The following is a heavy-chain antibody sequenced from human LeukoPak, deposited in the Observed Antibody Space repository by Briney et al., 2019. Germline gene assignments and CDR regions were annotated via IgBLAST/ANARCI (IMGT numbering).Heavy chain of an antibody. J-gene: IGHJ4*02. Sequence: GGSLRLSCAASGFTFSSYWMNWVRQAPGKRLEWVDNINQDGSEKYYVDSVKGRFTISRDNAKNSLYLHMNSLRAEDTAVYYCATSGSYYDYWGQGTLVTVSS. CDR1: GFTFSSYW. CDR3: ATSGSYYDY. CDR2: INQDGSEK. V-gene: IGHV3-7*02. D-gene: IGHD1-26*01.